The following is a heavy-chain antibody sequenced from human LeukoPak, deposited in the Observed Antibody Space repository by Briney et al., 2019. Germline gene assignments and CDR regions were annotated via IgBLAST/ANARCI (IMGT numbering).Heavy chain of an antibody. CDR1: GYTFTSCG. CDR3: ARDLTPDEQLWSMDFDY. J-gene: IGHJ4*02. D-gene: IGHD5-18*01. Sequence: ASVKVSCKASGYTFTSCGISWVRQAPGQGLEWMGWISAYNGNTNYAQKLQGRVTMTTDTSTSTAYMELRSLRSDDTAVYYCARDLTPDEQLWSMDFDYWGQGTLVTVSS. CDR2: ISAYNGNT. V-gene: IGHV1-18*01.